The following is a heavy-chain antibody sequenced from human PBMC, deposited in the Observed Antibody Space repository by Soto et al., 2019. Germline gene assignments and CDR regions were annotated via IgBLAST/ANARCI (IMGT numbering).Heavy chain of an antibody. V-gene: IGHV3-33*01. CDR1: GFTFSSYG. CDR3: ARGGAGEVGGFIY. Sequence: QVQLVESGGGVVQPGRSLRLSCAASGFTFSSYGMHWVRQAPGKGLEWVAVIWYDGSNKYYADSVKGRFTISRDNSKNTVYLQRNSLRAGDRAVYYWARGGAGEVGGFIYGGRGPLFTVPS. J-gene: IGHJ2*01. D-gene: IGHD3-16*02. CDR2: IWYDGSNK.